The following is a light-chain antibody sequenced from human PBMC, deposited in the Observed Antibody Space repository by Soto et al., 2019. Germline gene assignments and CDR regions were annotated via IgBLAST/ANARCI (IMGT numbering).Light chain of an antibody. CDR3: SSYTTTTSFVL. CDR1: SSDIGNYDF. V-gene: IGLV2-14*01. Sequence: QSVLTQPASVSGSPGQSITISCTGTSSDIGNYDFVSWYQQLPGTAPKVMIYEASNRPSGVSNRFSGSKSGNTASLTISGLQAEDEAYYYCSSYTTTTSFVLFGGGTKLTVL. CDR2: EAS. J-gene: IGLJ2*01.